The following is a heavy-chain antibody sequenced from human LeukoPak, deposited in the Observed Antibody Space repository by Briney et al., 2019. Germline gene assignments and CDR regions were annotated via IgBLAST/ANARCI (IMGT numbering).Heavy chain of an antibody. CDR2: VGGSGGST. V-gene: IGHV3-23*01. CDR3: ARDGVVRGVITGYFVY. D-gene: IGHD3-10*01. Sequence: GGSLRLSCAASGFTFSSYAMSWVRQAAGKGLEWISAVGGSGGSTYYADPVKRRITISGANAKNSPYQQINILGADDTAVYYGARDGVVRGVITGYFVYWGQGTLVTVS. CDR1: GFTFSSYA. J-gene: IGHJ4*02.